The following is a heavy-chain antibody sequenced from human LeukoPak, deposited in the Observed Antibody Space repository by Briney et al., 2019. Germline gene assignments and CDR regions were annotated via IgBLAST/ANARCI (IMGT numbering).Heavy chain of an antibody. V-gene: IGHV4-34*01. CDR3: TRSGLTGMRKYPRADYYYYGMDV. Sequence: SETLSLTCAVYGGSFSGYYWSWIRQPPGKGLEWIGEINHSGSTNYNPSLKSRVTISVDTSKNQFSLKLSSVTAADTAVYYCTRSGLTGMRKYPRADYYYYGMDVWGQGAAVTVSS. CDR1: GGSFSGYY. CDR2: INHSGST. J-gene: IGHJ6*02. D-gene: IGHD2-2*02.